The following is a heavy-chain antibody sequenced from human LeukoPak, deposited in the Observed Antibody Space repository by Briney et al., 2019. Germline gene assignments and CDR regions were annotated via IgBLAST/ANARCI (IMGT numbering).Heavy chain of an antibody. J-gene: IGHJ6*03. CDR2: IIPIFGTA. V-gene: IGHV1-69*06. D-gene: IGHD2-15*01. CDR3: ARVPPGYCSGGSCYSYYYYMDV. Sequence: SVKVSCKASGGTFSSYAISWVRQAPGQGLEWMGGIIPIFGTANYAQKFQGRVTITADKSTSTAYMELSSLRSEDTAVYYCARVPPGYCSGGSCYSYYYYMDVWGKGTTVTVSS. CDR1: GGTFSSYA.